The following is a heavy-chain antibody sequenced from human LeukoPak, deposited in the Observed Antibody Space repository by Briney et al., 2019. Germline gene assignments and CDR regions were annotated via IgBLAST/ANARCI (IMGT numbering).Heavy chain of an antibody. V-gene: IGHV3-23*01. Sequence: GRSLRLSCAASGFTFSSYAMSWVRQAPGKGLEWVSAISGSGGSTYYADSVKGRFTISRDNSKNTLYLQMNSLRAEDTAVYYCATAPYCSSTSCYRPYYYYGMDVWGQGTTVTVSS. J-gene: IGHJ6*02. CDR3: ATAPYCSSTSCYRPYYYYGMDV. CDR1: GFTFSSYA. CDR2: ISGSGGST. D-gene: IGHD2-2*01.